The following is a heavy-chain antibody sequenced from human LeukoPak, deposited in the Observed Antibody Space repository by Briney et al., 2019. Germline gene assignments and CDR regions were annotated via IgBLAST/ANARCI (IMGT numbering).Heavy chain of an antibody. CDR1: GFTFSSYA. J-gene: IGHJ5*02. CDR2: ISGSGGST. CDR3: AKDLHYYDFWSGYYTEDWFDP. Sequence: GGSLRLSCAASGFTFSSYAMSWVRQAPGKGLEWVSAISGSGGSTYYAGSVKGRFTISRDNSKNTLYLQMNSLRAEDTAVYYCAKDLHYYDFWSGYYTEDWFDPWGQGTLVTVSS. D-gene: IGHD3-3*01. V-gene: IGHV3-23*01.